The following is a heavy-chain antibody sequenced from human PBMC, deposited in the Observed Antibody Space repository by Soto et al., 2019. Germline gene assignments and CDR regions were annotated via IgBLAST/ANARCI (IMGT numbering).Heavy chain of an antibody. V-gene: IGHV3-30*03. Sequence: QVQLVESGGGVVQPGRSLRLSCAVSGYTVSDNGMHWVRQAPGEGLEWVAVISSDGRTTYYGDSVKGRFTISRDNAKNTLYLQMDSLRVEDTAVYYCVAKIRTGYWDQGTLVTVSS. CDR2: ISSDGRTT. CDR3: VAKIRTGY. CDR1: GYTVSDNG. J-gene: IGHJ4*02.